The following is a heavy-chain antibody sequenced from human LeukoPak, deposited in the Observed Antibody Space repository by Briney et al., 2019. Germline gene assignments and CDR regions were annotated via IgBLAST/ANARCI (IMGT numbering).Heavy chain of an antibody. CDR2: IYSGGST. V-gene: IGHV3-53*01. CDR3: ATSSHSYYYDSSGYMAFDY. CDR1: GFTVSSNC. D-gene: IGHD3-22*01. Sequence: GGSLRLSCAASGFTVSSNCMSWVRQAPGKGLEWVSVIYSGGSTYYADSVKGRFTISRDNSKNTLYLQMDSLRAEDTAVYYCATSSHSYYYDSSGYMAFDYWGQGTLVTVSS. J-gene: IGHJ4*02.